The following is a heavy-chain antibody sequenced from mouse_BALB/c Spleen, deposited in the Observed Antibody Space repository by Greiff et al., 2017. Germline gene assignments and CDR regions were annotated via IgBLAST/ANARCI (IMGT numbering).Heavy chain of an antibody. D-gene: IGHD6-5*01. CDR3: ARTLSFDAMDY. Sequence: QVQLQQSGAELVRPGSSVKISCKASGYAFSSYWMNWVKQRPGQGLEWIGQIYPGDGDTNYNGKFKGKATLTADKSSSTAYMQLSSLTSEDSAVYFCARTLSFDAMDYWGQGTSVTVSS. V-gene: IGHV1-80*01. CDR2: IYPGDGDT. CDR1: GYAFSSYW. J-gene: IGHJ4*01.